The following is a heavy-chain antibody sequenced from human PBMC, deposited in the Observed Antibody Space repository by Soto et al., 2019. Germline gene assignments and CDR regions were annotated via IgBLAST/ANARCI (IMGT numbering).Heavy chain of an antibody. CDR2: ISANNENT. D-gene: IGHD1-7*01. V-gene: IGHV1-18*04. CDR1: GYPFTSYG. CDR3: ARLTWELDTRSPLDY. J-gene: IGHJ4*02. Sequence: ASVKVSCKASGYPFTSYGISLVRQAPGQGLEWMGWISANNENTKYAQFLQGSVTMTTDASTNTAYMELRSLTSDDTAVYYCARLTWELDTRSPLDYWGQGTLVTVSS.